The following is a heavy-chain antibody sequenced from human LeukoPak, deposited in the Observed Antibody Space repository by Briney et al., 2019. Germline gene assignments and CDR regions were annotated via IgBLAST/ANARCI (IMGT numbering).Heavy chain of an antibody. CDR3: AREGRITDAFDI. Sequence: PSETLSLTCAVYGGSFSGYYWSWLRQPPGKGLEWIGEINHSGSTNYNPSLKSRVTISVDTSKNQSSLRLSSVTAPDTAVYYCAREGRITDAFDIWGQGTMVTVSS. D-gene: IGHD3-10*01. J-gene: IGHJ3*02. V-gene: IGHV4-34*01. CDR1: GGSFSGYY. CDR2: INHSGST.